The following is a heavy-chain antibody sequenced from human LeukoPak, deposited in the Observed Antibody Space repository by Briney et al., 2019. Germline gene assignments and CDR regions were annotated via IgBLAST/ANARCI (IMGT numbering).Heavy chain of an antibody. V-gene: IGHV5-51*01. J-gene: IGHJ4*02. CDR2: IYPGDSDT. CDR1: GYSFTSYW. Sequence: GESLKISCKGSGYSFTSYWIGWVRQMPGKGLEWMGVIYPGDSDTRYSPSFQGQVTISAESISTAYLQWSNLKASDTAMYYCARLLGGGFDYWGQGTLVTASS. CDR3: ARLLGGGFDY.